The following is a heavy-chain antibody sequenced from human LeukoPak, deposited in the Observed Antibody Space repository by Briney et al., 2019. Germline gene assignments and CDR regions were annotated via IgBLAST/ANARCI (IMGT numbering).Heavy chain of an antibody. CDR3: ARGFKHSSGWYNFDY. CDR1: GFTFSSYS. V-gene: IGHV3-21*04. CDR2: ISSSSSYI. J-gene: IGHJ4*02. Sequence: GGTLRLSCAASGFTFSSYSMNWVRQAPGKGLEWVSSISSSSSYIYYADSVKGRFTISRDNAKNSLYLQMNSLRAEDTAMYYCARGFKHSSGWYNFDYWGQGTLVTVSS. D-gene: IGHD6-19*01.